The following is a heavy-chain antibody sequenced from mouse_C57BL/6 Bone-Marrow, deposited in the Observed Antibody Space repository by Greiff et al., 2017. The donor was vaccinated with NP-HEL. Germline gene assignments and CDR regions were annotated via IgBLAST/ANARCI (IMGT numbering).Heavy chain of an antibody. J-gene: IGHJ3*01. D-gene: IGHD3-1*01. CDR1: GFNIKDYY. CDR2: IDPEDGET. V-gene: IGHV14-2*01. Sequence: EVQLQQSGAELVKPGASVKLSCTASGFNIKDYYMHWVKQRPEQGLEWIGRIDPEDGETKYAPNFQGKATITADTSSNTAYLQLSSLTSEDTAVYYCARWGLRAYWGQGTLVTVSA. CDR3: ARWGLRAY.